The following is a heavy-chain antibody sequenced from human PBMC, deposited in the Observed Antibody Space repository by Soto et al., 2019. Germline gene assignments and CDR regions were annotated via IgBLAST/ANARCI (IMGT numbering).Heavy chain of an antibody. D-gene: IGHD2-15*01. CDR1: GGSISSSSYY. CDR3: ARYCSGGSCYSADAFDI. J-gene: IGHJ3*02. V-gene: IGHV4-39*01. CDR2: IYYSGST. Sequence: ETLSLTCTVSGGSISSSSYYWGWIRQPPGKGLEWIGSIYYSGSTYYNPSLKSRVTISVDTSKNQFSLKLSSVTAADTSVYYCARYCSGGSCYSADAFDIWGQGTMVTVSS.